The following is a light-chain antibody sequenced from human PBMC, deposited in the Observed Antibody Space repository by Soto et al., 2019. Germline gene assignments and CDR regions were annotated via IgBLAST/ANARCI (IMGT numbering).Light chain of an antibody. CDR1: QGIGDT. CDR3: QHYVTWPLT. Sequence: ELVLTQSPGTLSLSPGEGATLSCRASQGIGDTLARYQQKPGQTPRLLIYDTSIRATGVPARFSGSRSGAEFSLTISSLQSEDFAVYFCQHYVTWPLTFGGGTKVDIK. CDR2: DTS. V-gene: IGKV3-15*01. J-gene: IGKJ4*01.